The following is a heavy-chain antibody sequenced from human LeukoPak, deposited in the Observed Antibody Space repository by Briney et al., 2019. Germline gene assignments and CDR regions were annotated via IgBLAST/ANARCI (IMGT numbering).Heavy chain of an antibody. CDR3: ATGDRKYQLLSGFVSIDY. D-gene: IGHD2-2*01. Sequence: SVKVSCKASGGTFSSYAISWVRQAPGQGLEWMGRIIPILGIANYAQKFQGRVTITADKSTSPAYMELSSLRSEDTAVYYCATGDRKYQLLSGFVSIDYWGQGTLVTVSS. CDR2: IIPILGIA. J-gene: IGHJ4*02. V-gene: IGHV1-69*04. CDR1: GGTFSSYA.